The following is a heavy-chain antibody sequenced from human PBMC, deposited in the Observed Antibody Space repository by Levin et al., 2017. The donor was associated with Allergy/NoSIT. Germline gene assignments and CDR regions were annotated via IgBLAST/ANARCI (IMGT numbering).Heavy chain of an antibody. CDR2: IYYSGST. CDR3: ARDEHSSSSDAFDI. D-gene: IGHD6-6*01. Sequence: SQTLSLTCTVSGGSISNYYWSWIRQPPGKGLEWIGYIYYSGSTNYNPSLKSRVTISVDTSKNQFSLKLSSVTAADTAVYYCARDEHSSSSDAFDIWGQGTMVIVSS. J-gene: IGHJ3*02. CDR1: GGSISNYY. V-gene: IGHV4-59*01.